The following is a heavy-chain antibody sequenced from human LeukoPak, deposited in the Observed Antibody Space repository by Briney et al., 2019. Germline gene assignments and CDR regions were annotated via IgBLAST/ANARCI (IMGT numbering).Heavy chain of an antibody. Sequence: PGGSLRLSCAVSGFTFSNFWMGWVRQAPGRGLEWVANIHPEGNEKYHVESVKGRFTISRDNAKNSLFLQMNGLRVEDTAVYYCARGDAFSGDHWGQGTLVTVSS. CDR2: IHPEGNEK. CDR3: ARGDAFSGDH. V-gene: IGHV3-7*04. J-gene: IGHJ4*02. CDR1: GFTFSNFW.